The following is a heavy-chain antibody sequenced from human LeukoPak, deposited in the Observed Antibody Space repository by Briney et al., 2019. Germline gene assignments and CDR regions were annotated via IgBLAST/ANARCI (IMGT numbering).Heavy chain of an antibody. Sequence: GASLRLSCAASGFPFTSGFTFSDYYMSWILQAPGKGQEWVSHISSTSTYTNYADSVKGRFTISRDNANNSLYLQMNSLRAEDTAIYYCARGGTGAFDYWGQGTLVTVSS. CDR3: ARGGTGAFDY. CDR2: ISSTSTYT. J-gene: IGHJ4*02. V-gene: IGHV3-11*06. CDR1: GFPFTSGFTFSDYY. D-gene: IGHD2-8*02.